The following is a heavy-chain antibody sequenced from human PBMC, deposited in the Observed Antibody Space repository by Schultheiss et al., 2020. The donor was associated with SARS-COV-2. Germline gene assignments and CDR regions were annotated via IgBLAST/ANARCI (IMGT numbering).Heavy chain of an antibody. CDR2: ISGSGGST. CDR3: AREERGLQLWDLDY. J-gene: IGHJ4*02. D-gene: IGHD5-18*01. V-gene: IGHV3-23*01. Sequence: GGSLRLSCATSGFSFSTYSMYWVRQAPGKGLEWVSAISGSGGSTYYADSVKGRFTISRDNSKNTLYLQMNSLRAEDTAVYYCAREERGLQLWDLDYWGQGALVTVSS. CDR1: GFSFSTYS.